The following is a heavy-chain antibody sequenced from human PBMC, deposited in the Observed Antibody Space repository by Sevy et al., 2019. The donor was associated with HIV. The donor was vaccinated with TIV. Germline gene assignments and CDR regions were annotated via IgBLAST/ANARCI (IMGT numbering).Heavy chain of an antibody. J-gene: IGHJ3*02. Sequence: GGSLRLSCAASGFTFSNAWMSWVRQAPGKGLEWVGRIKSKTDGGTTDYAAPVKGRVTISRDDSKNRLYLQMNSLKTEDTAVYYCTVRITMVRAHRAFDIWGQGTMVTVSS. V-gene: IGHV3-15*01. CDR2: IKSKTDGGTT. CDR1: GFTFSNAW. CDR3: TVRITMVRAHRAFDI. D-gene: IGHD3-10*01.